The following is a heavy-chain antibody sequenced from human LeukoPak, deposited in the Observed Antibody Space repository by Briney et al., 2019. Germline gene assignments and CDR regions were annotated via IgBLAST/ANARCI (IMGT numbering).Heavy chain of an antibody. CDR2: IYTSGST. J-gene: IGHJ6*02. CDR1: DDSVGSSRYY. V-gene: IGHV4-61*02. CDR3: ARAGTYERGYYYFYGMDV. Sequence: PTETLSLTCTVSDDSVGSSRYYWTWIRQPAGKGLEWIGRIYTSGSTKSNPSLKSRVTMSVDTSKNQFSLKLSSVTAADTAVYYCARAGTYERGYYYFYGMDVWGQGTTVTVSS. D-gene: IGHD3-22*01.